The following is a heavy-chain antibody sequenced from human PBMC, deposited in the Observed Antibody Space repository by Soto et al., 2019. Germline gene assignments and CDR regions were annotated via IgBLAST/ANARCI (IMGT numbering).Heavy chain of an antibody. V-gene: IGHV4-39*01. CDR1: GGSISSSSYY. Sequence: SETLSLTCTVSGGSISSSSYYWGWIRQPPGKGLEWIGSIYYSGSTYYNPSLKSRVTISVDTSKNQFSLKLSSVTAADTAVYYCATGGSIAAHAGYYWGQGTLVTVSS. CDR3: ATGGSIAAHAGYY. D-gene: IGHD6-6*01. CDR2: IYYSGST. J-gene: IGHJ4*02.